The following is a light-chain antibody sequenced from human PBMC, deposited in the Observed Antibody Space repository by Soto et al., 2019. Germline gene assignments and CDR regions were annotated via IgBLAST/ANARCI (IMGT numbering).Light chain of an antibody. J-gene: IGLJ2*01. Sequence: QSALTQPASVSGSPGQSITISCTGTGSDIGDYNYVSWYQQHPGKAPKLMIYEVSYRPSGVSNRFSGSKSGNTASLTISGLQAEDEADYYCSSYTTSSTPVVFGGGTKLTVL. CDR1: GSDIGDYNY. CDR2: EVS. CDR3: SSYTTSSTPVV. V-gene: IGLV2-14*01.